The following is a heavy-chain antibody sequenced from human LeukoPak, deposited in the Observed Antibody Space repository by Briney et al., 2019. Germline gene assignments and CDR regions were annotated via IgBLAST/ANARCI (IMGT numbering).Heavy chain of an antibody. J-gene: IGHJ4*02. D-gene: IGHD2-2*01. Sequence: KPSETLSLTCAVYGGSFSGYYWSWIRQPPGKGLEWIGEINHSGSTNYNPSLKSRVTISVDTSKNQFSLMLSSVTAADTAVYYCARRGEGVPAAPFDYWGQGTLVTVSS. CDR2: INHSGST. V-gene: IGHV4-34*01. CDR1: GGSFSGYY. CDR3: ARRGEGVPAAPFDY.